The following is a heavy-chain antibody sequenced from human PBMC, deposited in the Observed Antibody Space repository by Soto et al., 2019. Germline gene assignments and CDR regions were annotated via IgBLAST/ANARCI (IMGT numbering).Heavy chain of an antibody. V-gene: IGHV1-69*13. CDR1: GGTFSSYA. J-gene: IGHJ5*02. D-gene: IGHD5-12*01. Sequence: ASVKVSCKASGGTFSSYAISWVRQAPGQGLEWMGGIIPIFGTANYAQKFQGRVTITADESTSTAYMELSSLRSEDTAVYYCARAIVATIRDPKGWFEPWGQGTLVTV. CDR2: IIPIFGTA. CDR3: ARAIVATIRDPKGWFEP.